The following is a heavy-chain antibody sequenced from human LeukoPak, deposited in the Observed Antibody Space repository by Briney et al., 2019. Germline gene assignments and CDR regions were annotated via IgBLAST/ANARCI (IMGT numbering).Heavy chain of an antibody. CDR3: ARDVHYQLLVDYGMDV. CDR1: GFTFSSYA. V-gene: IGHV3-30-3*01. Sequence: PGGSLRLSCAASGFTFSSYAMHWVRQAPGKGLEWVAVISYDGSYKYYADSVKGRFTISRDDSKNTLYLQMNSLRAEDTAVFYCARDVHYQLLVDYGMDVWGQGTTVTVSS. J-gene: IGHJ6*02. D-gene: IGHD2-2*01. CDR2: ISYDGSYK.